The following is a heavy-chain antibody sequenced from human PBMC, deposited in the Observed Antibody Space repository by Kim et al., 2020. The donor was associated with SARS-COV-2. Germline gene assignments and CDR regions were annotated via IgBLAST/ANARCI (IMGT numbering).Heavy chain of an antibody. D-gene: IGHD5-12*01. V-gene: IGHV3-7*01. J-gene: IGHJ4*02. CDR2: VKLDGSEK. Sequence: GGSLRLSCAASGFSFSAYWMNWVRQAPGKGLEWVASVKLDGSEKYYVDAVKGRFTISRDNADNSLWLQMNSLRGDDTAVYYCARNARYERFDLWGQGTLVTVSS. CDR1: GFSFSAYW. CDR3: ARNARYERFDL.